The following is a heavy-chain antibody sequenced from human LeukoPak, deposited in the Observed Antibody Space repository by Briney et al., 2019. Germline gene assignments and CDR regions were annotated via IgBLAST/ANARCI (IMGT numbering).Heavy chain of an antibody. D-gene: IGHD3-3*01. CDR1: GFTFSSYS. Sequence: PGGSLRLSCAASGFTFSSYSMNWVRQAPGKGLEWVSSISSSSSYIYYADSVKGRFTIFRDNAKNSLYLQMNSLRAEDTAVYYCAREGFLRFLEWFIYYMDVWGKGTTVTVSS. V-gene: IGHV3-21*01. CDR2: ISSSSSYI. J-gene: IGHJ6*03. CDR3: AREGFLRFLEWFIYYMDV.